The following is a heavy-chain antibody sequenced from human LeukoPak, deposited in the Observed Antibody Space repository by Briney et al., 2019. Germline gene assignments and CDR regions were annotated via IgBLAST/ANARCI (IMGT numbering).Heavy chain of an antibody. J-gene: IGHJ3*02. CDR1: GYTFTSYG. CDR3: AREYYYDSSGTGSAFDI. CDR2: ISAYNGNT. D-gene: IGHD3-22*01. V-gene: IGHV1-18*01. Sequence: ASVKVSCKASGYTFTSYGISWVRQAPGQGLEWMGWISAYNGNTNYAQKLQGRVTMTTDTSTSTAYMELRSLRSEDTAVYYCAREYYYDSSGTGSAFDIWGQGTMVTVSS.